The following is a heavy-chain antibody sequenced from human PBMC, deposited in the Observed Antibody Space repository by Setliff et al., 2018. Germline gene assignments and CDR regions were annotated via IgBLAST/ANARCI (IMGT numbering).Heavy chain of an antibody. V-gene: IGHV3-15*01. CDR2: IKSSREGATS. CDR3: ATGPRDSRNYLTWLGS. Sequence: GGSLRLSCSVSGITFKNAWMTWVRQAPGKGPEWVGRIKSSREGATSDYGAPAKGRLTISRDDSKQMIFLQMHNLKTEDTGFYYCATGPRDSRNYLTWLGSWGQGTLVTVSS. J-gene: IGHJ5*01. CDR1: GITFKNAW. D-gene: IGHD3-22*01.